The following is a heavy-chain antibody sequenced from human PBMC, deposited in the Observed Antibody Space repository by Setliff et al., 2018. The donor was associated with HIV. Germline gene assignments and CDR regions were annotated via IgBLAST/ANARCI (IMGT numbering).Heavy chain of an antibody. CDR2: IYPGDSDT. V-gene: IGHV5-51*01. D-gene: IGHD3-9*01. CDR3: ARGLTGYPSPFDY. CDR1: GYSFTGYW. Sequence: GESLKISCKGSGYSFTGYWIGWGRQMPGKGLEWTGIIYPGDSDTRYSPSFQGQVTISADKSISTAYLQWSSLKASDTAMYYCARGLTGYPSPFDYWGQGTLVTVSS. J-gene: IGHJ4*02.